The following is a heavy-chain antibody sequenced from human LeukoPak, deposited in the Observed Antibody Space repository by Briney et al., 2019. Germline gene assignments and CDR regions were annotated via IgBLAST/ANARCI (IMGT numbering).Heavy chain of an antibody. CDR3: ARSTGGYNWNAAFDY. CDR1: GYTFTSYG. CDR2: ISAYNGNT. D-gene: IGHD1-20*01. V-gene: IGHV1-18*01. J-gene: IGHJ4*02. Sequence: ASVKVSCKASGYTFTSYGISWVRQAPGQGLGWMGWISAYNGNTNYAQKLQGRVTITADESTSTAYMELSSLGSEDTAVYYCARSTGGYNWNAAFDYWGQGTLVTVSS.